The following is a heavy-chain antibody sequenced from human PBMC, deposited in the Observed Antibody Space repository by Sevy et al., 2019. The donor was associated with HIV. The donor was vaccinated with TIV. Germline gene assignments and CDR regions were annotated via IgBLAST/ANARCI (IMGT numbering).Heavy chain of an antibody. V-gene: IGHV3-30*18. J-gene: IGHJ6*02. D-gene: IGHD4-4*01. CDR1: GFTFSSYG. Sequence: GGSLRLSCAASGFTFSSYGMHWVRQAPGKGLEWVAVISYDGSNKYYADSVKGRFTISRDNSKNTLYLQMNSLRAEDTAAYYCAKDLGNPKKYYGMDVWGQGTTVTVSS. CDR3: AKDLGNPKKYYGMDV. CDR2: ISYDGSNK.